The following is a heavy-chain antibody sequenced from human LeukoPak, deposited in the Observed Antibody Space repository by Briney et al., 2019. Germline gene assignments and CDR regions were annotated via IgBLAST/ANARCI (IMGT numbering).Heavy chain of an antibody. CDR1: GYSISSGYY. J-gene: IGHJ4*02. Sequence: PSETLSLTCTVSGYSISSGYYWGWIRQPPGKGLDWIGIINYRGNTYYNPSLKSRVTIPVDTSKNQFSLKLSSVTAADTAVYYCARRDSYSSGYYYFDYWGQGTLVTVSS. D-gene: IGHD3-22*01. V-gene: IGHV4-38-2*02. CDR2: INYRGNT. CDR3: ARRDSYSSGYYYFDY.